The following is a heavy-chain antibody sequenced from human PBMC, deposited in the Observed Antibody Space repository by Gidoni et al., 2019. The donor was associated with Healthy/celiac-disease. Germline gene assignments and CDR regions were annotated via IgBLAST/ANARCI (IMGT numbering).Heavy chain of an antibody. V-gene: IGHV4-39*07. CDR1: GGSISSSSYY. D-gene: IGHD6-19*01. J-gene: IGHJ4*02. CDR2: IYYSGST. CDR3: AREVGVAGTNY. Sequence: QLQLQESGPGLVKPSETLSLTCTVSGGSISSSSYYWGWIRQPPGKGLEWIGSIYYSGSTYYNPSLKSRVTISVDTSKNQFSLKLSSVTAADTAVYYCAREVGVAGTNYWGQGTLVTVSS.